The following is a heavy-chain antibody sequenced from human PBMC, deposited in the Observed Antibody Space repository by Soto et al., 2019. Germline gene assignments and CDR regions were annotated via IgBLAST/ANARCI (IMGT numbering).Heavy chain of an antibody. CDR3: AKDKNYGTWMSMDG. J-gene: IGHJ6*02. Sequence: PGGSLILSCASSGFPFSSYAMSWVLQAPGKGLEWVSAISGSGGSTYYADSVKGRFTISRDNSKNTLYLQMNSLRAEDTAVYYCAKDKNYGTWMSMDGWGQGTTVTV. V-gene: IGHV3-23*01. CDR1: GFPFSSYA. D-gene: IGHD1-7*01. CDR2: ISGSGGST.